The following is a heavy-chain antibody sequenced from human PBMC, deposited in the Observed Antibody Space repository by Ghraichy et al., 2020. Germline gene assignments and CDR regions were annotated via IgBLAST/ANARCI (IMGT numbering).Heavy chain of an antibody. CDR2: IYYSGST. CDR1: GGSISSGDYY. CDR3: ARVRGPVVLYFDL. D-gene: IGHD2-15*01. Sequence: SETLSLTCTVSGGSISSGDYYWSWIRQPPGKGLEWIGYIYYSGSTYYNPSLKSRVTISVDTSKNQFSLKLSSVTAADTAVYYCARVRGPVVLYFDLWGCGTLVTVSS. J-gene: IGHJ2*01. V-gene: IGHV4-30-4*01.